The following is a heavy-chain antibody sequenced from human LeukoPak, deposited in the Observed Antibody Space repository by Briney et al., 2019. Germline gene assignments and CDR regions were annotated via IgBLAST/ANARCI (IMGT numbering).Heavy chain of an antibody. Sequence: PGGSLRLSCAASGFTFSSYGMHWVRQAPGKGLEWVAFIRYDGSNKYYADSVKGRFTISRDNSKNMLYLQMNNLTAEDTAVYYCARVGGDYGAYYYYYMDVWGKGTTVTVSS. J-gene: IGHJ6*03. CDR1: GFTFSSYG. CDR3: ARVGGDYGAYYYYYMDV. V-gene: IGHV3-30*02. D-gene: IGHD4-17*01. CDR2: IRYDGSNK.